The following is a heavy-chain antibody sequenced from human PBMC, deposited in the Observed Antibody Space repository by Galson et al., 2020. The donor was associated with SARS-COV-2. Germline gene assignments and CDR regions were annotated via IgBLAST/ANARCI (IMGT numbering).Heavy chain of an antibody. V-gene: IGHV2-70*01. D-gene: IGHD3-10*01. CDR2: IDWDDDK. CDR1: GFSLSTSGMC. J-gene: IGHJ6*02. CDR3: ARICLGAVVAGRFEDRSTEYLDGMDA. Sequence: SGPTLVKPTQTLTLTCTFSGFSLSTSGMCVSWIRQPPGKALEWLALIDWDDDKYYSTSLKTRLTISKDTSKNQVVLTMTNMDPVDTATYYCARICLGAVVAGRFEDRSTEYLDGMDAWGQGGTVVVPS.